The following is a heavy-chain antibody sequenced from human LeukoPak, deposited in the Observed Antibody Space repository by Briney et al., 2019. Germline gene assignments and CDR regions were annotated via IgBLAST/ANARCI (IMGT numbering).Heavy chain of an antibody. V-gene: IGHV1-2*02. J-gene: IGHJ5*02. CDR1: GYTFTGYY. D-gene: IGHD2-2*01. Sequence: ASVKVSCKASGYTFTGYYMHWVRQAPGQGLEWMGWINPNSGGTNYAQKFQGRVTMTRDTSISTAYMELSRLRSDDTAVYYCARDIVVAPAAMDWFDPWGQGTLVTVSS. CDR3: ARDIVVAPAAMDWFDP. CDR2: INPNSGGT.